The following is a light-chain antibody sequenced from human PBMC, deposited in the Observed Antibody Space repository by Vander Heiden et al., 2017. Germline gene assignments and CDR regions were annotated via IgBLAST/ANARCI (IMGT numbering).Light chain of an antibody. J-gene: IGKJ1*01. CDR3: EQGYSTPLG. CDR2: AAS. V-gene: IGKV1-39*01. Sequence: DLQLTQSLSSLSASVGDRVTITCRASQSISSYLNWYQQKPGKAPKLLIYAASSLQSVVPSRFSGSGSGTDFALTISSLQPEDFAAYYGEQGYSTPLGFGQGNKVEIK. CDR1: QSISSY.